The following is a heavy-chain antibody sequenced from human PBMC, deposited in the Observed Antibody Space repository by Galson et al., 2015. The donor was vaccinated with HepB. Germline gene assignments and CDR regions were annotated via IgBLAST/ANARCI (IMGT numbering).Heavy chain of an antibody. D-gene: IGHD6-19*01. Sequence: SLRLSCAASGFTFSSYAMHWVRQAPGKGLEWVAVISYDGSNKYYADSVKGRFTISRDNSKNTLYLQMNSLRAEDTAVYYCAREQWRDFDYWGQGTLVTVSS. J-gene: IGHJ4*02. CDR1: GFTFSSYA. CDR2: ISYDGSNK. V-gene: IGHV3-30*04. CDR3: AREQWRDFDY.